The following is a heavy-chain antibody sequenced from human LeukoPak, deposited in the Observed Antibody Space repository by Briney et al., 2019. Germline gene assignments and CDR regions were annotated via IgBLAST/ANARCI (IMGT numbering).Heavy chain of an antibody. CDR1: GGSISSSSYY. D-gene: IGHD2-2*01. CDR2: IYYSGST. V-gene: IGHV4-39*07. J-gene: IGHJ4*02. CDR3: ARSPTKRVPEDY. Sequence: SDTLSLTCTVSGGSISSSSYYWGWIRQPPAKGLESIGSIYYSGSTYYNPSLKSRVTISVDTSKNQFSLKLSSVTAADTAVYYCARSPTKRVPEDYWGQGTLVTVSS.